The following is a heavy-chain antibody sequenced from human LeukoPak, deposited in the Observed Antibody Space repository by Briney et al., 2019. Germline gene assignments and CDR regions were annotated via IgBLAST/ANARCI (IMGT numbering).Heavy chain of an antibody. V-gene: IGHV1-18*01. CDR2: ISAYNGNT. J-gene: IGHJ4*02. CDR1: VYTFTIYG. Sequence: GASVTVSFTSSVYTFTIYGISWVRQAPGQGLEWMGWISAYNGNTNYAQKLQGRVTMTTDTSTSTAYMELRSLRSDDTAAYYCALYSSGWPDYWGQGTLVTVSS. D-gene: IGHD6-19*01. CDR3: ALYSSGWPDY.